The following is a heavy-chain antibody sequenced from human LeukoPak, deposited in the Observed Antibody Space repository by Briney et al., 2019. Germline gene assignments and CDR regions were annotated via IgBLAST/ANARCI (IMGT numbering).Heavy chain of an antibody. CDR3: TTDRGDYGSGSYEIYYFYMDV. Sequence: PGGSLRLSCAASEFTFSNAWMSWVRQAPGKGLEWVGRIKSKTDGGTTDYAAPVKGRFTVSRDDSKNTLYLQMNSLKTDDTAVYYCTTDRGDYGSGSYEIYYFYMDVWGEGTTVTVSS. D-gene: IGHD3-10*01. J-gene: IGHJ6*03. CDR1: EFTFSNAW. V-gene: IGHV3-15*01. CDR2: IKSKTDGGTT.